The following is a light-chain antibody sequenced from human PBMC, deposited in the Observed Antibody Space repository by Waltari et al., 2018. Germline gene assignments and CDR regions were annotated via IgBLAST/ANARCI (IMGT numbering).Light chain of an antibody. Sequence: DIQMTQSPPSLSASVGDRVTIPCRASQDIRQYLAWLQQKPGKVPKLLIYGASTLHSGVPSRFSGGGSGTDFTLTISSLQPEDVATYYCQSYSTSCRTFGQGTTVEIK. J-gene: IGKJ1*01. CDR3: QSYSTSCRT. CDR1: QDIRQY. V-gene: IGKV1-27*01. CDR2: GAS.